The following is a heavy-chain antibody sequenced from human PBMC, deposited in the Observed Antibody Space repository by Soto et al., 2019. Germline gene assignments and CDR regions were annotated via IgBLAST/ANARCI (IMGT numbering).Heavy chain of an antibody. CDR1: GFAFSNFG. V-gene: IGHV3-33*04. Sequence: QVQVVESGGGVVQPGRSLRLSCATSGFAFSNFGMHWVRQVPGKGLECVAVIWHNGKNKDYADYAKGRFTISRDNSKNILYLEMNSLRVEDTXXXXXXXXXXXXXAMDYWGQGTLVTVSS. CDR3: XXXXXXXXAMDY. J-gene: IGHJ4*02. CDR2: IWHNGKNK.